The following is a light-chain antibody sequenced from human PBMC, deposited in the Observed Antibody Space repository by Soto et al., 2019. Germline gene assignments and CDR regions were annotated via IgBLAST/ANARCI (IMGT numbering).Light chain of an antibody. CDR1: QSVSSN. CDR3: QQYNKGPPFT. V-gene: IGKV3-15*01. CDR2: GAS. Sequence: EIVMTQSPATLSVSPGERATLSCRASQSVSSNLAWYQQKPGQAPRLLIYGASTRATDIAARFSGSGSGTEFTLTISSLQSEDFAVYYCQQYNKGPPFTFGPGTKVEIK. J-gene: IGKJ3*01.